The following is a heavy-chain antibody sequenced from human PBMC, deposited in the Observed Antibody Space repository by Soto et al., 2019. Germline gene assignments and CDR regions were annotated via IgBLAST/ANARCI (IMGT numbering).Heavy chain of an antibody. CDR3: AKVERYYYDSSGYYSSPLF. V-gene: IGHV3-23*01. Sequence: EVQLLESGGGLVQPGGSLRLSCAASGFTLSSYAISWVRQAPGKGLEWVSAISGSGGTTYYADSVKGRFTISRDTSKNTLYLQKNSLRAEDTAVYYCAKVERYYYDSSGYYSSPLFWGQGTLVTVSS. J-gene: IGHJ4*02. D-gene: IGHD3-22*01. CDR1: GFTLSSYA. CDR2: ISGSGGTT.